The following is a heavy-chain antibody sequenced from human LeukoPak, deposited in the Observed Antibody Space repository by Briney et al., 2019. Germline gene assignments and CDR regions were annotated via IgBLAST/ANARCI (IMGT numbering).Heavy chain of an antibody. Sequence: PGGSLRLPCAASGFTFSSYEMNWVRQAPGKGLEWVSYISSSGSTIYYADSVKGRFTISRDNSKNTLYLQMNSLRAEDTAVYYCAKVDYYGSGSYYPDYWGQGTLVTVSS. CDR3: AKVDYYGSGSYYPDY. V-gene: IGHV3-48*03. CDR1: GFTFSSYE. J-gene: IGHJ4*02. D-gene: IGHD3-10*01. CDR2: ISSSGSTI.